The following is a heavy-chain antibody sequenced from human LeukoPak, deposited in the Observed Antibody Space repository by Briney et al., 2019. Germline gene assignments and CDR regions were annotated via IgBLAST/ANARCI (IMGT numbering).Heavy chain of an antibody. V-gene: IGHV3-30-3*01. Sequence: SGGSLRLSCAASGFTFSSYAMHWVRQAPGKGLEWVAVISYDGSNKYYADSVKGRFTISRDNSKNTLYLQMNSLRAEDTAVYYCARDGDHLYSSGWLVYWGQGTLVTVSS. J-gene: IGHJ4*02. CDR1: GFTFSSYA. CDR3: ARDGDHLYSSGWLVY. CDR2: ISYDGSNK. D-gene: IGHD6-19*01.